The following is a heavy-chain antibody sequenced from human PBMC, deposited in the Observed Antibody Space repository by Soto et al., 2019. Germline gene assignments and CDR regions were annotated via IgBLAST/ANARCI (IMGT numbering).Heavy chain of an antibody. CDR1: GCSVSSGSYY. D-gene: IGHD6-19*01. CDR2: IYYSGST. V-gene: IGHV4-61*01. CDR3: AFRIAVAGTLVDY. Sequence: SETLSLPCPVSGCSVSSGSYYWSWIRQPPGKGLEWIGYIYYSGSTNYNPSLKSRVTISVDTSKNQFSLKLSSVTAADTAVYYCAFRIAVAGTLVDYWGQGTLVTVSS. J-gene: IGHJ4*02.